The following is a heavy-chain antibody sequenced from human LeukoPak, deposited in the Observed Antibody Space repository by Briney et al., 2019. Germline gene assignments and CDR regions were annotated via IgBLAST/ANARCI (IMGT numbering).Heavy chain of an antibody. CDR1: GFTFSSYW. V-gene: IGHV3-74*01. CDR2: IKSDGST. CDR3: ARAPSEIGGYYPEYFRH. J-gene: IGHJ1*01. D-gene: IGHD3-22*01. Sequence: QSGGSLRLSCAASGFTFSSYWMHWVRQAPGKGLVWGSRIKSDGSTNYADSVKGRFTISRDNAKNTVSLQMNSLRAEDTGVYYCARAPSEIGGYYPEYFRHWGQGTLVTVSS.